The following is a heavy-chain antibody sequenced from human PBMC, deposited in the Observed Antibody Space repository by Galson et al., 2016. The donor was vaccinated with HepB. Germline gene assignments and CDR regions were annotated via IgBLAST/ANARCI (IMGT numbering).Heavy chain of an antibody. V-gene: IGHV3-30-3*02. D-gene: IGHD5-12*01. Sequence: SLRLSCAASGFAFSSYAMHWVRQAPGKGLEWVAVISYDGSNKYYTDSVKGRFTISRDNSKNTLYLQMNSLRAEDTAVYYCAEAVDIVATTDAGYGMDVWGKGTTVTVSS. CDR2: ISYDGSNK. CDR3: AEAVDIVATTDAGYGMDV. CDR1: GFAFSSYA. J-gene: IGHJ6*04.